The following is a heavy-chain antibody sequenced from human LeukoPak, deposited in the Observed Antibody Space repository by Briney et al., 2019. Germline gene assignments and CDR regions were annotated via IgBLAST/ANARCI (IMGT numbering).Heavy chain of an antibody. CDR2: ISGSGGST. CDR3: AKGTTTLVVTKIDY. D-gene: IGHD4-23*01. CDR1: GFTFSTYA. J-gene: IGHJ4*02. V-gene: IGHV3-23*01. Sequence: PGGSLRLSCAASGFTFSTYAMSWVRQAPGKGLEWVSVISGSGGSTYYVDSVKGRFTISRDNSKNTLYLQMNSLRAEDTAVYYCAKGTTTLVVTKIDYWGQGTLVTVSS.